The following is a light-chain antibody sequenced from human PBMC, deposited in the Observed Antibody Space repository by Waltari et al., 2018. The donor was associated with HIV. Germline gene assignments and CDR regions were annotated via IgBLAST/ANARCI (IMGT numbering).Light chain of an antibody. V-gene: IGLV1-47*01. CDR2: RNN. Sequence: QSVLTQPPSASGTPGQRVTMSCSGSSSNIGSNYVYWYRQLPETAPKLLIDRNNLRPSGVPDRVSGSKSGTSAFLAISGLRSEDEADYYCTAWDASLSVWVFGGGTKLTVL. CDR1: SSNIGSNY. J-gene: IGLJ3*02. CDR3: TAWDASLSVWV.